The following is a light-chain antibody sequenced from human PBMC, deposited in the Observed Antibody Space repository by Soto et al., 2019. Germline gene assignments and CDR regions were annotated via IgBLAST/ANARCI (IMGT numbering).Light chain of an antibody. Sequence: PGQGATLSCRASQRVRSGSLAWYQQKPGQAPRLLIYGASSRATDIPDRFSGSGYGTDFTLTISRLEPEDFAVYYCQHYADSPHTFGQGTKLEIK. CDR2: GAS. CDR1: QRVRSGS. J-gene: IGKJ2*01. CDR3: QHYADSPHT. V-gene: IGKV3-20*01.